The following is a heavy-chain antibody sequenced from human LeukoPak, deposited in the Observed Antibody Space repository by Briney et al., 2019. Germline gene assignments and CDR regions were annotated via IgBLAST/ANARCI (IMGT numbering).Heavy chain of an antibody. CDR3: ARDFRAAMVSDWFDP. Sequence: ASVKVSCKASGYTFTGYYMHWVRQAPGQGLEWMGWINPNSGNTNYAQKLQGRVTMTTDTSTSTAYMELSRLRSDDTAVYYCARDFRAAMVSDWFDPWGQGTLVTVSS. D-gene: IGHD5-18*01. J-gene: IGHJ5*02. CDR2: INPNSGNT. CDR1: GYTFTGYY. V-gene: IGHV1-2*02.